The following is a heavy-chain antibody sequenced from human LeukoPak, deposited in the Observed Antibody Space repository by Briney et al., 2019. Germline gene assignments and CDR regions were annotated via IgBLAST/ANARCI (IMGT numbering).Heavy chain of an antibody. D-gene: IGHD2-2*01. Sequence: GASVKVSCKASGDTFTDYYMHWVRQAPGQGLEWMGWINPNNGGTTYAQNFQGRVTMTRDTSISTAYMGLSRLRSDDSAIYYCTRDHCSFANCYEDYYYGMDVWGQGTTVTVSS. V-gene: IGHV1-2*02. CDR2: INPNNGGT. J-gene: IGHJ6*02. CDR1: GDTFTDYY. CDR3: TRDHCSFANCYEDYYYGMDV.